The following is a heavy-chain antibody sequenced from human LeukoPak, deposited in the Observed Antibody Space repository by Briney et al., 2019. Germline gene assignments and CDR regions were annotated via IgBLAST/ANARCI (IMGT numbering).Heavy chain of an antibody. CDR3: ASRYDSHYYYYMDV. V-gene: IGHV3-48*01. D-gene: IGHD3-22*01. Sequence: GGSLRLSCAASGFTLSSYSINWVRQAPGKGLEWVSYISSSSSAKYYADSVKGRFTISRDNAKNSLYLQMNSLRAEDTAVYYCASRYDSHYYYYMDVWGKGTTVTVSS. CDR2: ISSSSSAK. J-gene: IGHJ6*03. CDR1: GFTLSSYS.